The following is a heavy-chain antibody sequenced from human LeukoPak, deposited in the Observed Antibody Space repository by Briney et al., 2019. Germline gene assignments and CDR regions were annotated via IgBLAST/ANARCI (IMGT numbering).Heavy chain of an antibody. CDR1: GFTFSSYA. V-gene: IGHV3-23*01. D-gene: IGHD5-18*01. CDR2: IIGSGGGT. Sequence: GGSLRLSCAASGFTFSSYAMNWVRQAPGKGLEWVSAIIGSGGGTYYADSVKGRFTISRDNSKNILNLQMNSRRADDTAVYYCARSARGYSYGHFDYWGQGTLVTVSS. J-gene: IGHJ4*02. CDR3: ARSARGYSYGHFDY.